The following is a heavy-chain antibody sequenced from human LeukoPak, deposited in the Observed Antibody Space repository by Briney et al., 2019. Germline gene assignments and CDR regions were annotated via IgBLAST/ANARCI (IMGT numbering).Heavy chain of an antibody. CDR1: GFTFDDYA. V-gene: IGHV3-9*01. J-gene: IGHJ4*02. CDR2: ISWNSGSI. Sequence: GGSLRLSCAASGFTFDDYAMHWVRQAPGRGLEWVSGISWNSGSIGYADSVKGRFTISRDNAKNSLYLQMNSLRAEDTALYYCAKALGDYSNYLYYFDYWGQGTLVTVSS. D-gene: IGHD4-11*01. CDR3: AKALGDYSNYLYYFDY.